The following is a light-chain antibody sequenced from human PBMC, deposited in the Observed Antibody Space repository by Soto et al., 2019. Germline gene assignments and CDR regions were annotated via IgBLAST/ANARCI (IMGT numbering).Light chain of an antibody. J-gene: IGLJ2*01. V-gene: IGLV2-14*01. Sequence: QSALTQPASVSGSPGQSITISCTGTSSDVGGYKYVSWYQQYPGKAPKLMMYEVSNRPSGVSNRFSGSKSGNTASLTISGLQAEDEADYYCASYTSSSTSVIFGRGTKLTVL. CDR2: EVS. CDR3: ASYTSSSTSVI. CDR1: SSDVGGYKY.